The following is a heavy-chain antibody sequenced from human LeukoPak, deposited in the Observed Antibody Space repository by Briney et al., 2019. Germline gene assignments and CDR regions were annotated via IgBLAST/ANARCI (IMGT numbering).Heavy chain of an antibody. Sequence: SETLSLTCAVYGGSFSGYYWSWIRQPPGKGLEWIGEINHSGSTNYNPSLKSRVTISVDTSKNQFSLKLSSVTAADTAVYYCARGVRRWLQLGFDYWGQGTLVTLSS. CDR3: ARGVRRWLQLGFDY. J-gene: IGHJ4*02. CDR1: GGSFSGYY. CDR2: INHSGST. D-gene: IGHD5-24*01. V-gene: IGHV4-34*01.